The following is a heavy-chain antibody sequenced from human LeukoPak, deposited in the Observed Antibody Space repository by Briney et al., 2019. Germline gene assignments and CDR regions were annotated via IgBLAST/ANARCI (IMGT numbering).Heavy chain of an antibody. V-gene: IGHV3-48*03. Sequence: GGSLRLSCAASGFTFSSYEMNWVRQAPGKGLEWVSYISSSGSTIYYADSVKGRFTISRDNAKNSLYLQMNSLRAEDTAVYYCARDCVRYSSGWYPGPDAFDIWGQGTMVTVSS. CDR3: ARDCVRYSSGWYPGPDAFDI. CDR1: GFTFSSYE. D-gene: IGHD6-19*01. J-gene: IGHJ3*02. CDR2: ISSSGSTI.